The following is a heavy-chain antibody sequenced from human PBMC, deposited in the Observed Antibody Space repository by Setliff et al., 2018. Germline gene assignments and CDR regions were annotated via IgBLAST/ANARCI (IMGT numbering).Heavy chain of an antibody. V-gene: IGHV1-2*06. Sequence: GASVKVSCKTSGYTFTDYSIHWLRQAPGQGLEWMGRLNPRDGGSHLPQRPKGRVTMTRXXXKRIVYMXXXXXXXDDTAVYYCARDPTGSDFVFSYFFDVWGKGTTVTVSS. CDR2: LNPRDGGS. CDR3: ARDPTGSDFVFSYFFDV. J-gene: IGHJ6*03. D-gene: IGHD3-10*01. CDR1: GYTFTDYS.